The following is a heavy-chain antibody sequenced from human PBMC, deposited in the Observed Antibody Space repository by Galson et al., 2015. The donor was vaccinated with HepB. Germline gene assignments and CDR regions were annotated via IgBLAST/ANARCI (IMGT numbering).Heavy chain of an antibody. V-gene: IGHV3-73*01. CDR3: TSANYYGSGRLRKDYYYYYGMDV. CDR1: GFTFSGSA. D-gene: IGHD3-10*01. Sequence: SLRLSCAASGFTFSGSAMHWVRQASGKGLEWVGRIRSKANSYATAYAASVKGRFTISRDDSKNTAYLQMNSLKTEDTAVYYCTSANYYGSGRLRKDYYYYYGMDVWGQGTTVTVSS. J-gene: IGHJ6*02. CDR2: IRSKANSYAT.